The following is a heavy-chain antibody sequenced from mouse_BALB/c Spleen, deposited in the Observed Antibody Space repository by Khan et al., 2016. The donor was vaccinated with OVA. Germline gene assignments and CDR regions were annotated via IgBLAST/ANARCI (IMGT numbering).Heavy chain of an antibody. J-gene: IGHJ4*01. V-gene: IGHV9-2-1*01. D-gene: IGHD1-2*01. CDR2: INTATGEP. CDR3: SRTTTTDYAMDY. Sequence: QIQLVQSGPELKKPGETVKISCKASGYSFTDYSMHWVKQAPGKGLKWMGWINTATGEPTYADDFKGRFAFSLETSATTAYLQINNLKNEDTATYFCSRTTTTDYAMDYWGQGTAVTVSS. CDR1: GYSFTDYS.